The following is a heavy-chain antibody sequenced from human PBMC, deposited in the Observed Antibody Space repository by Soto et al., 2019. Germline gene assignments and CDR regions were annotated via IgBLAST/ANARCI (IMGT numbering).Heavy chain of an antibody. D-gene: IGHD3-22*01. J-gene: IGHJ4*02. CDR2: IKSKTDGGTT. CDR1: GLTFSTFA. CDR3: TTGITMIVVVRTPEYYFDY. Sequence: PGGSLRLSCTASGLTFSTFAMSWVRQSPGKGLEWVGRIKSKTDGGTTDYAAPVKGRFTISRDDSKNTLYLQMNSLKTEDTAVYYCTTGITMIVVVRTPEYYFDYWGQGTLVTVSS. V-gene: IGHV3-15*01.